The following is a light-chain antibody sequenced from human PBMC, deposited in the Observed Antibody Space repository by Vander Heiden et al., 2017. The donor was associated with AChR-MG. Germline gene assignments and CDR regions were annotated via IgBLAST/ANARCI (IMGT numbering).Light chain of an antibody. CDR3: LQYNSYPRT. V-gene: IGKV1-16*02. J-gene: IGKJ1*01. CDR2: AAS. Sequence: DIQMTQSRSSLSASVGDRVTITCRASQGIGNYLAWFQQKPGKAPKPLIFAASNLQSGVPSKFSGSGSGTDFTLTINSLQPEDFATYYCLQYNSYPRTFGQGTKVEVK. CDR1: QGIGNY.